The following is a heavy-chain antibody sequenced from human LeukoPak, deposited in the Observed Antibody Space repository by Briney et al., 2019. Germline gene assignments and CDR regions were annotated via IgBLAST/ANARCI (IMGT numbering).Heavy chain of an antibody. D-gene: IGHD3-22*01. CDR3: ARGYDSSAYYPFNY. Sequence: SSETLSLTCVVSGGSLSTHHWSWIRQPPGRGLEWIGYISDSGSTNYNPSLKSRVTISVDTSKNQFSLMLSSVTTADTAVYYCARGYDSSAYYPFNYWGQGTLVTVSS. CDR2: ISDSGST. V-gene: IGHV4-59*11. CDR1: GGSLSTHH. J-gene: IGHJ4*02.